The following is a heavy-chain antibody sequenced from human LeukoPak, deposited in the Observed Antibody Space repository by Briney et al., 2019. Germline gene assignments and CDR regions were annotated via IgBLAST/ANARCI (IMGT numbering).Heavy chain of an antibody. D-gene: IGHD3-3*01. CDR3: ARARIWSGYYNWFDP. V-gene: IGHV4-39*07. J-gene: IGHJ5*02. CDR2: IYYSGST. Sequence: KPSETLSLTCTVSGGSISSSSYYWGWIRQPPGKGLEWIGSIYYSGSTYYNPSLKSRVTISVDTSKNQFSLKLSSVTAADTAVYYCARARIWSGYYNWFDPWGQGTLVTVSS. CDR1: GGSISSSSYY.